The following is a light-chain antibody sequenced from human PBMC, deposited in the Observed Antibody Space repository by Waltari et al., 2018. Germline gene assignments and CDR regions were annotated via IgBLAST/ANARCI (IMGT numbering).Light chain of an antibody. J-gene: IGKJ1*01. CDR1: QGISNY. CDR3: QQLNSYQWT. V-gene: IGKV1-9*01. Sequence: IQLTQSPSSLSASVGDRVTITCRASQGISNYLAWYQQKPGKAPKLLIYAASTLQSGVPSRFGGSGSGTDVTLTISSLQPEDFATYYCQQLNSYQWTFGQGTKVEIK. CDR2: AAS.